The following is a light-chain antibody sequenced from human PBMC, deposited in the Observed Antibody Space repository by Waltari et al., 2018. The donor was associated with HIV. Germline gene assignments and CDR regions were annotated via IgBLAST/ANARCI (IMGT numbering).Light chain of an antibody. Sequence: EVLMTQSPLSLAVAVGQPASLCCNSHQRLLYSDGHPYLFGFQLRPGQSPRPLIYKVSYRDSGVPRRFSGSGAGTEFTLSITRVEAEDAGLYFCMQVRYWPHTFGQGTNLQV. CDR1: QRLLYSDGHPY. CDR3: MQVRYWPHT. J-gene: IGKJ2*01. V-gene: IGKV2-30*01. CDR2: KVS.